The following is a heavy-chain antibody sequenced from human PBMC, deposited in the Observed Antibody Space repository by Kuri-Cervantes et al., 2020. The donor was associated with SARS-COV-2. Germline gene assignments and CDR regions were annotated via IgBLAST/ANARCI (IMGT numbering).Heavy chain of an antibody. D-gene: IGHD4-11*01. CDR2: IYSGGST. Sequence: GGSLRLSCAASGFTFDDDAMHWVRQAPGKGLEWVSVIYSGGSTYYADSVKGRFTISRDNSKNTLYLQMNSLRAEDTAVYYCARVRATVPNYYYYYYYMDVWGKGTTVTVSS. J-gene: IGHJ6*03. V-gene: IGHV3-53*01. CDR3: ARVRATVPNYYYYYYYMDV. CDR1: GFTFDDDA.